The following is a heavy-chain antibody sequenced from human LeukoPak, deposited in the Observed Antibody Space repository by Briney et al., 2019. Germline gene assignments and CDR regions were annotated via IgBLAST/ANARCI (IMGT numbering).Heavy chain of an antibody. D-gene: IGHD3-9*01. J-gene: IGHJ3*02. CDR2: IYYSAST. CDR1: GGSISSDY. Sequence: PSETLSLTCTVAGGSISSDYWSWVREPPGKGLELIGYIYYSASTNYHPSLKSRVTISVDTSKNQFSLKLSSVTAADTAVYYCARYLTGYNAFDIWGQGTMVTVSS. CDR3: ARYLTGYNAFDI. V-gene: IGHV4-59*01.